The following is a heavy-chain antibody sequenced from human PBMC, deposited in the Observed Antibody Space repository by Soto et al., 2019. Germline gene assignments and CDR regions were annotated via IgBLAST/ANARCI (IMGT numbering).Heavy chain of an antibody. D-gene: IGHD6-6*01. V-gene: IGHV4-39*02. Sequence: SETLSLTCTVSGGSISSSSYYWGWIRQPPGKGLEWIGSIYCSGSTYYNPSLKSRVTISVDTSKNHFSLKLSSVTAADTAVYYCASGSHVPHYWGQGTLVTVSS. J-gene: IGHJ4*02. CDR3: ASGSHVPHY. CDR1: GGSISSSSYY. CDR2: IYCSGST.